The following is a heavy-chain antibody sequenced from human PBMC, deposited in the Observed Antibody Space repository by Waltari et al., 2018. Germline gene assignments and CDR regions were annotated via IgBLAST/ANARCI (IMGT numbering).Heavy chain of an antibody. CDR3: AREVTIFGVVMTNWFDP. V-gene: IGHV3-53*01. Sequence: EVQLVESGGGLIQPGGSLRLSCAASGFTVSSNYMSWVRQAPGKGLEGMSFIYSGGSTYYADSGKGRFTISRDNTKNTLYLQMNSRRAEDTAVYYCAREVTIFGVVMTNWFDPWGQGTLVTVSS. CDR2: IYSGGST. D-gene: IGHD3-3*01. CDR1: GFTVSSNY. J-gene: IGHJ5*02.